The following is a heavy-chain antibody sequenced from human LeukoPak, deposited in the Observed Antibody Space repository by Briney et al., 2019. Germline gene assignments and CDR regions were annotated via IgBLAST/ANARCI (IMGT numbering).Heavy chain of an antibody. CDR3: AKGRIVGATWSSFDY. CDR1: GFTFDDYA. D-gene: IGHD1-26*01. V-gene: IGHV3-9*03. Sequence: PGGSLRLSRAASGFTFDDYAMHWVRQAPGKGLEWVSGISWNSGSIGYADSVKGRFTISRDNAKNSLYLQMNSLRAEDMALYYCAKGRIVGATWSSFDYWGQGTLVTVSS. J-gene: IGHJ4*02. CDR2: ISWNSGSI.